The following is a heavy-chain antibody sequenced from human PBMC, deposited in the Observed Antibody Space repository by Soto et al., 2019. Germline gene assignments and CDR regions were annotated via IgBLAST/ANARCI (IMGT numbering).Heavy chain of an antibody. CDR1: GFTFNSYA. Sequence: QVQLVESGGGVVQPGRSLRLSCAASGFTFNSYAIHWVRQAPGKGLEWVTVISYDGSDKYYADSVKGRSTISRDNSKNTVYLQMNSLRAEDTAVYYCARGPPYSSGSHFTYWGQGALVTVSS. V-gene: IGHV3-30-3*01. CDR2: ISYDGSDK. J-gene: IGHJ4*02. D-gene: IGHD3-22*01. CDR3: ARGPPYSSGSHFTY.